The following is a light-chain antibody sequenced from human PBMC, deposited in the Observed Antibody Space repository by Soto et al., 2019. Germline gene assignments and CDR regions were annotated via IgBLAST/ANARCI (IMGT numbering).Light chain of an antibody. CDR2: EVS. CDR1: SSDIGTYDY. CDR3: TSYTGDDFTFV. J-gene: IGLJ1*01. V-gene: IGLV2-8*01. Sequence: QSALTQPSSASGSLGQSVTISCTGTSSDIGTYDYVSWYQQHPGRAPKLIIFEVSKRPLGVPDRFSGSKSGNTASLIVSGLQPDDEAEYHCTSYTGDDFTFVFGTGTKVTVL.